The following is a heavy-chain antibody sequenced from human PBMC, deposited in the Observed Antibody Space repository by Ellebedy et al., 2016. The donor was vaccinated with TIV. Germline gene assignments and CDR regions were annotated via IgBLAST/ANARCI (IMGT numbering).Heavy chain of an antibody. CDR3: ARSTLLKEYCSSTSCWGKSYYYGMDV. D-gene: IGHD2-2*01. V-gene: IGHV1-2*04. CDR1: GYTFTGYY. CDR2: INPNSGGT. Sequence: ASVKVSXKASGYTFTGYYMHWVRQAPGQGLEWMGWINPNSGGTNYAQKFQGWVTMTRDTSISTAYMELSRLRSDDTAVYYCARSTLLKEYCSSTSCWGKSYYYGMDVWGQGTTVTVSS. J-gene: IGHJ6*02.